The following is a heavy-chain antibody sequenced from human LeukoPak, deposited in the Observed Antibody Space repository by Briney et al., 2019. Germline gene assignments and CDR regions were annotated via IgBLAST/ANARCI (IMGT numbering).Heavy chain of an antibody. Sequence: SETLSLTCTVSGGSISSSSYYWGWIRQPPGKGLEWIGSIYYSGSTYYNPSLKSRVTISVDTSKNQFSLKLSSVTAADTAVYYCARVFHGDPPYYFDYWGQGTLVTVSS. J-gene: IGHJ4*02. CDR2: IYYSGST. CDR1: GGSISSSSYY. V-gene: IGHV4-39*07. D-gene: IGHD4-17*01. CDR3: ARVFHGDPPYYFDY.